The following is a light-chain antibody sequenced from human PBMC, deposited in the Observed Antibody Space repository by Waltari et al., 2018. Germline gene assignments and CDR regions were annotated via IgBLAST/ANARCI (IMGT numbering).Light chain of an antibody. CDR2: DAS. V-gene: IGKV3-20*01. Sequence: LSCRASQSVSRSLTWYQQKPGQAPRLLIYDASSRATGIPDRFSGSGSGTDFSLTISRLQPEDFAVYYCQHYVRLPATFGQGTKVEIK. CDR3: QHYVRLPAT. J-gene: IGKJ1*01. CDR1: QSVSRS.